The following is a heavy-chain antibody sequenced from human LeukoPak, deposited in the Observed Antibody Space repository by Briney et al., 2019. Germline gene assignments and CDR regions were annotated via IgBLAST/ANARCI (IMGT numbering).Heavy chain of an antibody. J-gene: IGHJ4*02. V-gene: IGHV1-2*02. CDR2: INPNSGGT. D-gene: IGHD4-11*01. CDR3: ARDGYRNEGFDF. CDR1: GYTFTDYY. Sequence: ASVKVSCKASGYTFTDYYIQWVRQAPGQGLEWMGRINPNSGGTNYAQKFQGRVTMTRDTSISTVYLEVSGLRSDDTAVYYCARDGYRNEGFDFWGQGTLVTVSS.